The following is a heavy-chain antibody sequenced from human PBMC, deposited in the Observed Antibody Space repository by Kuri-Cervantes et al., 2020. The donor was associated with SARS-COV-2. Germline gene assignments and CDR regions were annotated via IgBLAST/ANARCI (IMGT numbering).Heavy chain of an antibody. CDR2: INPNSGNT. Sequence: ASVKVSCKASGYTFTGYYMHWVRQAPGQGLEWMGWINPNSGNTGYAQKFQGRVTMTRNTSISTAYMELSSLRSEDTAVYYCARGLRRRYFDLWGRGTLVTVSS. D-gene: IGHD4-17*01. CDR3: ARGLRRRYFDL. V-gene: IGHV1-8*02. CDR1: GYTFTGYY. J-gene: IGHJ2*01.